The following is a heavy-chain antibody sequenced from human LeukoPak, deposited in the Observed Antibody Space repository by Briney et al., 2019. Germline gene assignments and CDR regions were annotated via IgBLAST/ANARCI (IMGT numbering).Heavy chain of an antibody. V-gene: IGHV3-23*01. CDR2: ISGSGAST. Sequence: GGSLRLSCLTSGFTFSTNAMSWVRQAPGKGLEWFSGISGSGASTYYADSVTGRFTISRDNSRNTLYLQMNSLRGDDTAVYYCAKDVGKWESLHFFDYWGQGTLVTVSS. J-gene: IGHJ4*02. CDR3: AKDVGKWESLHFFDY. D-gene: IGHD1-26*01. CDR1: GFTFSTNA.